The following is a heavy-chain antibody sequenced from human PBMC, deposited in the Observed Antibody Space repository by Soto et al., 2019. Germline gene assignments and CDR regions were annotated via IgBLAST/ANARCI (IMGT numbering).Heavy chain of an antibody. Sequence: ATLPLTCTVSGGSIRSYYWSWIRQPPGKGLEWIGYIYYSGSTNYNPSLKSRVTISVDTSKNQFSLKLSSVTAADTAVYYCARGPVGGYYGAGSHYRNYYYGMDGNGQRSTVTVSS. J-gene: IGHJ6*02. CDR2: IYYSGST. D-gene: IGHD3-10*01. CDR3: ARGPVGGYYGAGSHYRNYYYGMDG. V-gene: IGHV4-59*01. CDR1: GGSIRSYY.